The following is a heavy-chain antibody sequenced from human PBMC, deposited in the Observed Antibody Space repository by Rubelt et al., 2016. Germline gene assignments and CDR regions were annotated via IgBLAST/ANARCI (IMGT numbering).Heavy chain of an antibody. V-gene: IGHV2-5*02. D-gene: IGHD2-2*01. Sequence: QITLKESGPTLVKPTQTLTLTCTYSGFSLTSTGVGVGWIRQPPGKALEWLVLIYWDDDKRYNPSLKNRLTITKDTSKNQVVLTMTNMDPVDTATYYCAWTRTLYWYFDIWGRGTLVTVSS. J-gene: IGHJ2*01. CDR1: GFSLTSTGVG. CDR2: IYWDDDK. CDR3: AWTRTLYWYFDI.